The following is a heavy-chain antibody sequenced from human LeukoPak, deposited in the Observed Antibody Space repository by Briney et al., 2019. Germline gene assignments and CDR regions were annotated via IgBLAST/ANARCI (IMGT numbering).Heavy chain of an antibody. CDR3: ATALYDSSGYYAFGY. J-gene: IGHJ4*02. D-gene: IGHD3-22*01. CDR2: ISGIGCGT. CDR1: GFIFSDYY. V-gene: IGHV3-23*01. Sequence: GGSLRLSCVASGFIFSDYYMTWVRQTPGKGLEWVSTISGIGCGTYYADSVKGRFTISRHNSKNTLYLQMNSLRGDDTAVYYCATALYDSSGYYAFGYWGQGNVVTVSS.